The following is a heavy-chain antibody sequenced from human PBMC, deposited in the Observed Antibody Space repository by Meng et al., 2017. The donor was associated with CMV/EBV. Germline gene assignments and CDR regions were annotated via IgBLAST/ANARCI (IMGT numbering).Heavy chain of an antibody. V-gene: IGHV4-59*01. CDR3: ARAYQRPHGMDV. CDR1: GGSISSYY. CDR2: IYYSGST. D-gene: IGHD5-24*01. J-gene: IGHJ6*02. Sequence: SETLSLTCTVSGGSISSYYWSWIRQPPGKGLEWIGYIYYSGSTNYNPSLKSRVTISVDTSKNQFSLKLSSVTAADTAVYYCARAYQRPHGMDVWGQGTTVTVSS.